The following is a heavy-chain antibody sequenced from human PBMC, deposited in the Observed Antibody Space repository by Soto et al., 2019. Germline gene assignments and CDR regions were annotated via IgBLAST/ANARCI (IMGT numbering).Heavy chain of an antibody. V-gene: IGHV3-23*01. CDR2: ISGSGGST. CDR3: AKGKRVPKNFIAVAGTLDY. D-gene: IGHD6-19*01. Sequence: EVQLLESGGGLVQPGGSLRLSCAASGFTFSSYAMSWVRQAPGKGLEWVSAISGSGGSTYYADSVKGRFTISRDNSKNTLYLQMNSLRAEDKAVYYCAKGKRVPKNFIAVAGTLDYWGQGTLVTVSS. CDR1: GFTFSSYA. J-gene: IGHJ4*02.